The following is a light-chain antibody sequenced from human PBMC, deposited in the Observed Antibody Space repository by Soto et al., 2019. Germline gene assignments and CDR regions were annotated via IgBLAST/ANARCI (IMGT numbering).Light chain of an antibody. CDR1: QDIRGA. Sequence: AIQLTQSPSSLSASVGDRVTITCRASQDIRGALAWYQQKPGQAPKLLIYDVSSLESGVPSRFSRSGSGTDFTLTISSLQPEDFATDYCQQFNTYPITFGQGTRLEIK. CDR3: QQFNTYPIT. CDR2: DVS. V-gene: IGKV1-13*02. J-gene: IGKJ5*01.